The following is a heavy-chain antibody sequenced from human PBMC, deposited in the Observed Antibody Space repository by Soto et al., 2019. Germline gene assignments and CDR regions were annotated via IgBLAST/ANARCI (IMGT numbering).Heavy chain of an antibody. V-gene: IGHV3-21*01. CDR3: AGGKYYYGSGSYFGMRY. D-gene: IGHD3-10*01. CDR1: GFTFSSYS. J-gene: IGHJ4*02. CDR2: ISSSSSYI. Sequence: GGSLRLSCAASGFTFSSYSMNWVRQAPGKGLEWVSSISSSSSYIYYADSVKGRFTISRDNAKNSLYLQMNSLRAEDTAVYYCAGGKYYYGSGSYFGMRYWGQGTLVTVSS.